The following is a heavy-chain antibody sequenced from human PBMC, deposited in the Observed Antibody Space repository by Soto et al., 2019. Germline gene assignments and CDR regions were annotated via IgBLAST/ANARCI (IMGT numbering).Heavy chain of an antibody. CDR1: GYSFTSYW. CDR2: IDPSDSYT. V-gene: IGHV5-10-1*01. Sequence: RGESLKISCKGSGYSFTSYWIGWVRQMPGKGLEWMGRIDPSDSYTNYSPSFQGHVTISADKSISTAYLQWSSLKASDTAMYYCARHKGRGSTMIVVASPGDAFDIWGQGTMVTVSS. CDR3: ARHKGRGSTMIVVASPGDAFDI. J-gene: IGHJ3*02. D-gene: IGHD3-22*01.